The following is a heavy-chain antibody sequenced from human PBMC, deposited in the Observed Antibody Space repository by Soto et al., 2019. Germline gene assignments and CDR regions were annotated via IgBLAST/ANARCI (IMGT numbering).Heavy chain of an antibody. CDR1: GGTFSSYT. Sequence: QVQLVQSGAEVKKPGSSVKVSCKASGGTFSSYTISWVRQAPGQGLEWMGRIIPILGIANYAQKFQGRVTITADKSTSTAYMELSSLRSEDAAVYYCARDRSGWSVYYGMDVWGQGTTVTVSS. J-gene: IGHJ6*02. CDR3: ARDRSGWSVYYGMDV. V-gene: IGHV1-69*08. CDR2: IIPILGIA. D-gene: IGHD6-19*01.